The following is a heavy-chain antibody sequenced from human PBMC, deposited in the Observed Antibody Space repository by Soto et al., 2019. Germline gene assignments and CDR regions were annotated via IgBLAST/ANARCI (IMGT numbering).Heavy chain of an antibody. Sequence: SETLSLTCTVSGGSISDYYWSWIRQPPGKGLGWIGYIYSSGSTNYNPSLKSRVTISVDTSKDQFSLKLSSVTAADTDVYYCARGRVVSGTDYWGRGALVTVSS. D-gene: IGHD1-1*01. CDR2: IYSSGST. V-gene: IGHV4-59*01. J-gene: IGHJ4*02. CDR1: GGSISDYY. CDR3: ARGRVVSGTDY.